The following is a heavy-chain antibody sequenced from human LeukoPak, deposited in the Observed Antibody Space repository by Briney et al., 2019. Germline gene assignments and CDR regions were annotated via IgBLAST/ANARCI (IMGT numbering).Heavy chain of an antibody. CDR3: AKDPRYSGSYTGSFDY. CDR2: INGGGGAT. Sequence: GGSLRLSCAASGFTFSSYAMNWVRQAPGTGLEWVSSINGGGGATYYADSVKGRFTISRDNSKNTLYLQMNSLRAEDTAVYYCAKDPRYSGSYTGSFDYWGQGTLVTVSS. D-gene: IGHD1-26*01. J-gene: IGHJ4*02. CDR1: GFTFSSYA. V-gene: IGHV3-23*01.